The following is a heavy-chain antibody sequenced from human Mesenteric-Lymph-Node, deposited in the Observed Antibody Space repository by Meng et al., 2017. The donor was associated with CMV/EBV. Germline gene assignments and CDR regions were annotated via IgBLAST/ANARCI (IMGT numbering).Heavy chain of an antibody. CDR3: ARGGYGDFYFDY. V-gene: IGHV4-31*02. D-gene: IGHD4-17*01. CDR1: GASISSGGNY. Sequence: VSGASISSGGNYWIWVRQHPGKGLEWIGYIYYSGNTHYNPSLKSRVTISVDTSKNQFSLELSSVTAADTAVYYCARGGYGDFYFDYWGQGTLVTVSS. J-gene: IGHJ4*02. CDR2: IYYSGNT.